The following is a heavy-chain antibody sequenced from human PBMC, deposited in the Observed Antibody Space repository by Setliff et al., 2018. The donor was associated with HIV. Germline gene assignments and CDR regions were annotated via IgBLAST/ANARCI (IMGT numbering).Heavy chain of an antibody. D-gene: IGHD2-21*02. J-gene: IGHJ4*02. CDR1: GYSLTKYW. CDR2: ISPSDSDT. CDR3: ARADCGGDCYLPYYFDH. Sequence: PGESLKISCKGSGYSLTKYWIAWVRQTPGKGLEWMGIISPSDSDTRHSPSFQGQVTMSADKSVSTAYLQWSSLRAADTAVYYCARADCGGDCYLPYYFDHWGQGTLVTVSS. V-gene: IGHV5-51*01.